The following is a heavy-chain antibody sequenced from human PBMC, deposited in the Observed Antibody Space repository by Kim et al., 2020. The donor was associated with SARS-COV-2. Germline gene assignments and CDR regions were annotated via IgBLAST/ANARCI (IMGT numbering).Heavy chain of an antibody. CDR2: IDPSDSYT. D-gene: IGHD6-13*01. CDR1: GYSFTSYW. CDR3: ARRGTRQIAAAGSVWLANPFDY. V-gene: IGHV5-10-1*01. J-gene: IGHJ4*02. Sequence: GESLQISCKGSGYSFTSYWISWVRQMPRKGLEWMGRIDPSDSYTNYSPSFQGHVTISADKSISTAYLQWSSLKASDTAMYYCARRGTRQIAAAGSVWLANPFDYWGQGTLVTVSS.